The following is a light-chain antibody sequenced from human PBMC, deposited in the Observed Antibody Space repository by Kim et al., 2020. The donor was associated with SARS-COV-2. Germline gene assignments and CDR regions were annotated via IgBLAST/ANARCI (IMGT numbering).Light chain of an antibody. CDR2: EVS. Sequence: GPSVTVSCTENSSHVVSYTLVSWYQQPPGTAANVMIYEVSNRPSGVPDRFSGSKSGNTASLTISGLQAEDEADYYCSSYTSSNTVVFGGGTKVTVL. V-gene: IGLV2-18*02. J-gene: IGLJ2*01. CDR3: SSYTSSNTVV. CDR1: SSHVVSYTL.